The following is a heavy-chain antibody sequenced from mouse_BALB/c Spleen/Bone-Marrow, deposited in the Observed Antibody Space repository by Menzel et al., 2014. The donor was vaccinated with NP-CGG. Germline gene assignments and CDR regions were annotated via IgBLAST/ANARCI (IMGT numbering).Heavy chain of an antibody. D-gene: IGHD1-1*01. CDR1: RYTFTSYV. CDR2: MNPFNDGT. Sequence: EVQLQQSGPELVKPGASVKMSCKASRYTFTSYVLHWVRQKPGQGLEWIGFMNPFNDGTKYNEKFKGKATLTSDKSSSTAYMELSSLTSEDSAVYYCAREVVATDYFDYWGQGTPLTVSS. CDR3: AREVVATDYFDY. V-gene: IGHV1-14*01. J-gene: IGHJ2*01.